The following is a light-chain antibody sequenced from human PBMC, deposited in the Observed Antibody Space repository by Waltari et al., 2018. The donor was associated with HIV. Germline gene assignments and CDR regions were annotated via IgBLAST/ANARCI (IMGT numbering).Light chain of an antibody. Sequence: QSALTQPASVSGSPGQSIPISCTGTSSDIGGFNYVSWYQHHPGNAPKLIIYDDTNRPSGAFIRFSGSKSGNTASLTISGLQADDECDYYCSSYTTNAAYVFGTGTRVTVL. J-gene: IGLJ1*01. CDR2: DDT. V-gene: IGLV2-14*01. CDR3: SSYTTNAAYV. CDR1: SSDIGGFNY.